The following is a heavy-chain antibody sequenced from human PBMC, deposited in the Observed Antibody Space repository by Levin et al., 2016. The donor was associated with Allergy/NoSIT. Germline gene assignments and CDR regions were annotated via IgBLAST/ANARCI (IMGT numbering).Heavy chain of an antibody. CDR3: ARGEVFSGYHPRHGMDV. J-gene: IGHJ6*02. Sequence: WVRQAPGQGLEWMGWINPNSGGTNYAQKFQGRVTMTRDTSISTAYMELNRLRSDDTAVYYCARGEVFSGYHPRHGMDVWGQGTTVTVSS. CDR2: INPNSGGT. D-gene: IGHD3-22*01. V-gene: IGHV1-2*02.